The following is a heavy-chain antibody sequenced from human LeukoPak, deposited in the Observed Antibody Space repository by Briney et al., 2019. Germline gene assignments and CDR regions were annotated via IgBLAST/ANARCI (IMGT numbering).Heavy chain of an antibody. Sequence: PGGSLRLSYAASGFTFSSYSMNWVRQAPGKGLEWVSSISSSSSYIYYADSVKGRFTISRDNSKNTLYLQMKSLRAEDTAVYYCATSWPRSGYCSSTSCYADTGGAFDIWGQGTMVTVSS. V-gene: IGHV3-21*01. CDR2: ISSSSSYI. CDR3: ATSWPRSGYCSSTSCYADTGGAFDI. D-gene: IGHD2-2*01. CDR1: GFTFSSYS. J-gene: IGHJ3*02.